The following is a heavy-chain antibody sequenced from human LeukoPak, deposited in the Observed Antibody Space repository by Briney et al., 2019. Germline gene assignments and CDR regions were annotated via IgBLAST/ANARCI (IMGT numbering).Heavy chain of an antibody. Sequence: SETLSLTCTVSGDSISSTSYFWGWIRQPPGKGLEWIGTIYHSGTTYYNPSLKSRVTISVDTSKNQFSLKLSSVSASDTAVYFCARHKCSGIYCPFDYWGQGTLVTVSS. CDR2: IYHSGTT. CDR3: ARHKCSGIYCPFDY. D-gene: IGHD2-15*01. CDR1: GDSISSTSYF. V-gene: IGHV4-39*01. J-gene: IGHJ4*02.